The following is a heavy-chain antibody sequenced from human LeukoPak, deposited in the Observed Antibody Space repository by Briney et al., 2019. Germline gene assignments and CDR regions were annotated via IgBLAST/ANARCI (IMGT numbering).Heavy chain of an antibody. CDR1: GFTFDDYA. J-gene: IGHJ5*02. V-gene: IGHV3-9*01. CDR2: ISWNSGSI. D-gene: IGHD6-6*01. CDR3: AKDMALYSSSGPYWFDP. Sequence: QAGGSLRLSCAASGFTFDDYAMHWVRQAPGKGLEWVSGISWNSGSIGYADSVKGRFTISRDNAKNSLYLQMNSLRAGDTALYYCAKDMALYSSSGPYWFDPWGQGTLVTVSS.